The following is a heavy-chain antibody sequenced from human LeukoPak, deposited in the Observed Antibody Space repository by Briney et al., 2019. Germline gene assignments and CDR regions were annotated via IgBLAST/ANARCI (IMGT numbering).Heavy chain of an antibody. Sequence: PSETLSLTCTVSGGSISNYYWSWMRQSPGRGLEWIGFIYYSGRTSYAPSFKSRVTMSLDTSKSQFSLQLSSVTAADTAVYYCARCGAQLNWFDPWGQGTLVTVSS. CDR3: ARCGAQLNWFDP. J-gene: IGHJ5*02. V-gene: IGHV4-59*08. CDR1: GGSISNYY. D-gene: IGHD2-2*01. CDR2: IYYSGRT.